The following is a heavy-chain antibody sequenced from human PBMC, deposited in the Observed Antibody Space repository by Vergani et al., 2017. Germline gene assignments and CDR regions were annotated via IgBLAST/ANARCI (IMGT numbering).Heavy chain of an antibody. CDR3: ARDVYDFWSGSRSDFDY. J-gene: IGHJ4*02. CDR1: GGSISSYY. V-gene: IGHV4-4*07. D-gene: IGHD3-3*01. CDR2: IYTSGST. Sequence: QVQLQESGPGLVKPSETLSLTCTVSGGSISSYYWSWIRQPAGKGLEWIGRIYTSGSTNYNPSLKSRVTMSVDTSKNQFSLKLSSVTAADTAVYYCARDVYDFWSGSRSDFDYWGQGTLVTVSS.